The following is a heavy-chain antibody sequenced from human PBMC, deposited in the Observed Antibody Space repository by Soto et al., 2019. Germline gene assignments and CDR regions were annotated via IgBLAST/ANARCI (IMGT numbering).Heavy chain of an antibody. Sequence: ASVKVSCKASGYNLITHYMHWVRQAPGQGPEWMEVINPSTGDTSYAQKFQGRVTMARDTYTSTVYMELSNLRYDDTAVYFCARDFGEVSTTWVGYLEFWGQGTPVTVSS. J-gene: IGHJ4*02. D-gene: IGHD3-3*01. CDR3: ARDFGEVSTTWVGYLEF. CDR1: GYNLITHY. CDR2: INPSTGDT. V-gene: IGHV1-46*01.